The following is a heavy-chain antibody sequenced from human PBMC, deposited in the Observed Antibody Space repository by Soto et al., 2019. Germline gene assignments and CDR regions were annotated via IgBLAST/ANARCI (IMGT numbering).Heavy chain of an antibody. J-gene: IGHJ6*02. CDR2: ISSNSYTI. D-gene: IGHD3-3*01. V-gene: IGHV3-48*04. CDR3: ARDPFWSGFHGMDV. CDR1: GFTFSSYD. Sequence: GGSLRLSCAASGFTFSSYDMNWVRQAPGKGLEWVSCISSNSYTIYYADSVKGRFTISRDNAKNSLYLEMNSLRAEDTAVYYCARDPFWSGFHGMDVWGQGTTVTVSS.